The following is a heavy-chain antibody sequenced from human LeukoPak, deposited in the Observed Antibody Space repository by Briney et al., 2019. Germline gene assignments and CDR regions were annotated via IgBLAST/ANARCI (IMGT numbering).Heavy chain of an antibody. D-gene: IGHD3-3*01. CDR2: ISGSGGST. CDR1: GFTFSLYA. V-gene: IGHV3-23*01. J-gene: IGHJ4*02. Sequence: GGSLRLSCAASGFTFSLYAMSWVRQSTGEGLEGVPAISGSGGSTYYADSVKGRFTISRDNSKNTLYLQMNSLRAEDTAVCYCAKDYSRTIGAYYYWGQGTLVTVSS. CDR3: AKDYSRTIGAYYY.